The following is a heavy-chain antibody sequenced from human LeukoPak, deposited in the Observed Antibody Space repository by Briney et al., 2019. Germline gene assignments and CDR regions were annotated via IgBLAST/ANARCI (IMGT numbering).Heavy chain of an antibody. CDR3: ARAHYETVDY. J-gene: IGHJ4*02. Sequence: SETLSLTCTVSGGSISSGDYYWSWIHQPPGKGLEWIGYIYYSGSTYYNPSLKSRVTISVDTSKYQFSLKLSSVTAADTAVYYCARAHYETVDYWGQGTLVTVSS. V-gene: IGHV4-30-4*01. D-gene: IGHD3-22*01. CDR1: GGSISSGDYY. CDR2: IYYSGST.